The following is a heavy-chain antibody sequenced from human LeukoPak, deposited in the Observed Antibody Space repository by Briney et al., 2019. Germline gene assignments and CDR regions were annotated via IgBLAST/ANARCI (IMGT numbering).Heavy chain of an antibody. CDR1: GLTFGSYW. J-gene: IGHJ4*02. CDR2: IKEDGSEK. Sequence: GGSLRLSCAASGLTFGSYWMSWVRQAPGKGLEWVANIKEDGSEKYYVDSVKGRFTISRDNAKKSLYLQMNSLRAEDTAIYYCARRPGGYYDSNGILEYFDYWGQGTLVTVSS. CDR3: ARRPGGYYDSNGILEYFDY. D-gene: IGHD3-22*01. V-gene: IGHV3-7*01.